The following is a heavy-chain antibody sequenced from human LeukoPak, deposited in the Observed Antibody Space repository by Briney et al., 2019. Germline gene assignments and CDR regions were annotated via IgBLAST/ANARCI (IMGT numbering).Heavy chain of an antibody. CDR3: VLIAAGRRYYFDY. V-gene: IGHV3-74*01. CDR1: GFTFSSYW. CDR2: INSDGSST. J-gene: IGHJ4*02. Sequence: GGSLRLSCAASGFTFSSYWMHWVRQAPGKGLVWVSRINSDGSSTSYADSGKGRFTISRDNAKNTLYLQMNSLRAEDTAVYYCVLIAAGRRYYFDYWGQGTLVTVSS. D-gene: IGHD6-25*01.